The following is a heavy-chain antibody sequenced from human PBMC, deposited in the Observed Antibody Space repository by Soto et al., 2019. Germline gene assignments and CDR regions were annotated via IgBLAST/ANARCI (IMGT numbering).Heavy chain of an antibody. CDR2: IWYDGSKE. CDR1: GLTFNRNG. Sequence: QVQLVESGGGVVQPGRSLRLSCAASGLTFNRNGMHWVRQAPGKGLEWVAVIWYDGSKEYYSDSVKGRFTISRDNSKNMLYLQMNSVRVEDSAVSFCARDRSAGNSFYYGMAVLGQGTTVTVSS. CDR3: ARDRSAGNSFYYGMAV. J-gene: IGHJ6*02. V-gene: IGHV3-33*01. D-gene: IGHD1-1*01.